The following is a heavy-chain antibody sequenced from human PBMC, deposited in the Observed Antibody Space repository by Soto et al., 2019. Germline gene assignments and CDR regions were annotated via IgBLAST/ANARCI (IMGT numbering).Heavy chain of an antibody. J-gene: IGHJ6*02. D-gene: IGHD6-13*01. Sequence: QVQLVQSGAEVKKPGASVKVSCKASGYTFTSYGISWVRQAPGQGLEWMGWISAYNGNTNYAQKLQGRVTMTTDTXTXTVXMELRSLRSDDTAVYYCARDSSSSWSAYYYYGMDVWGQGTTVTVSS. CDR3: ARDSSSSWSAYYYYGMDV. V-gene: IGHV1-18*01. CDR1: GYTFTSYG. CDR2: ISAYNGNT.